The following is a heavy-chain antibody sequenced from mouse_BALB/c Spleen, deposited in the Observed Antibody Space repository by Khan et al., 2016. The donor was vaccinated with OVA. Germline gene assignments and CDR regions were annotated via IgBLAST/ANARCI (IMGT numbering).Heavy chain of an antibody. Sequence: EVELVESGGGLVQPGGSRKLSCAASGFTFSSFGMHWVRQAPEKGLEWVAYIKSGSTTIYYADPVKGRFTISRDNPKSTLFLQMTSLRSEDTAMYYCARGNWAYWGQGTTLTVSS. V-gene: IGHV5-17*02. J-gene: IGHJ2*01. D-gene: IGHD4-1*01. CDR1: GFTFSSFG. CDR3: ARGNWAY. CDR2: IKSGSTTI.